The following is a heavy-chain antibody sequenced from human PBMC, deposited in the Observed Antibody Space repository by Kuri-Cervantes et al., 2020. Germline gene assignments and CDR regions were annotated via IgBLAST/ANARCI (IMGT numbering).Heavy chain of an antibody. V-gene: IGHV1-8*01. D-gene: IGHD4-23*01. CDR3: ARDYGGNSGWFDP. CDR2: MNPNSGNT. J-gene: IGHJ5*02. CDR1: GYTFTSYD. Sequence: ASVKVSCKASGYTFTSYDINWVRQATGQGLEWMGWMNPNSGNTDYAQKFQGRVTMTRNTSISTAYMELCSLRSADTAVYYCARDYGGNSGWFDPWGQGTLVTVSS.